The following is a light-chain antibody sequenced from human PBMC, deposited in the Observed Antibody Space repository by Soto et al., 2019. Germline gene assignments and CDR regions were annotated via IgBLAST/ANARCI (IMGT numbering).Light chain of an antibody. V-gene: IGKV3-20*01. CDR2: GAF. CDR1: QSVTSNY. CDR3: QQYYSIPPWT. J-gene: IGKJ1*01. Sequence: EVVLTQSPGTLSLSPGERATLSCRASQSVTSNYLAWYQQKPGRAPRLLIFGAFNRATGIPDRFSGSGSGTDFTLTISSLQAEDVAVYYCQQYYSIPPWTFGQGTKVEIK.